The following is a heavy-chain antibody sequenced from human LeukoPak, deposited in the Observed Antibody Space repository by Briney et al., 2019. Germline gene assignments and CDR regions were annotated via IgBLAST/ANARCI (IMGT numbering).Heavy chain of an antibody. J-gene: IGHJ4*02. CDR1: GGSFSGYY. Sequence: PSETLSLTCAVHGGSFSGYYWSWIRQPPGKGLEWIGEINHSGSTNYNPSLKSRVTISVDTSKNQFSLKLSSVTAADTAVYYCARRYSSSWDPYYFDYWGQGTLVTVSS. D-gene: IGHD6-13*01. CDR2: INHSGST. V-gene: IGHV4-34*01. CDR3: ARRYSSSWDPYYFDY.